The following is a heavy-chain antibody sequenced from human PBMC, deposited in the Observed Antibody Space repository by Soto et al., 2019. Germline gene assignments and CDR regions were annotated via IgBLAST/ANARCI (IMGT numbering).Heavy chain of an antibody. CDR1: GFTFRSYG. V-gene: IGHV3-33*01. J-gene: IGHJ6*02. CDR2: SWFAGSKK. D-gene: IGHD2-2*01. CDR3: ARDRLVPYGYGMDV. Sequence: QMQLVESGGGVVQPGRSLRLSCAASGFTFRSYGIHWVRQAPGKGLEWVALSWFAGSKKYYVDSVKGRFAVSRDNSKNTLYLQMNSLRVEDTAVYYCARDRLVPYGYGMDVWGQGNTVTVSS.